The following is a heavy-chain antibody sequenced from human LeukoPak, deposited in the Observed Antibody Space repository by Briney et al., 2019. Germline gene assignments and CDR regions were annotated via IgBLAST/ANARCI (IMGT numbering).Heavy chain of an antibody. J-gene: IGHJ4*02. Sequence: SETLSLTCAVYGGSFSGYYWSWIRQPPGKGLEWIGEINHSGRTNYNPSLKSRVTISVDTSKNQFSLKLSSVTAADTAVYYCARVSQVGDYFDYWGQGTLVTVSS. V-gene: IGHV4-34*01. D-gene: IGHD1-26*01. CDR2: INHSGRT. CDR1: GGSFSGYY. CDR3: ARVSQVGDYFDY.